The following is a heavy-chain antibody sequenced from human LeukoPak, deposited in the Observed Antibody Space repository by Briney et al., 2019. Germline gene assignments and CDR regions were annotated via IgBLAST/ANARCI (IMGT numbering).Heavy chain of an antibody. CDR1: GFTASSNY. J-gene: IGHJ3*02. Sequence: GGSLRLSCAASGFTASSNYMSWVRQAPGKGLEWVSVIYSGGSTYYADSVNGRFTISKDNTKNTLYLQINSLRAEDTAVYYCAREGLGVVSRDAFDIWGQGTMVTVSS. CDR2: IYSGGST. D-gene: IGHD3-3*01. V-gene: IGHV3-66*01. CDR3: AREGLGVVSRDAFDI.